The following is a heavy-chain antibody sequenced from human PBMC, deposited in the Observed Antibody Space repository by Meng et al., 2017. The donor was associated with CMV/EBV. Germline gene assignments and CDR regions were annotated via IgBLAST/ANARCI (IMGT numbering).Heavy chain of an antibody. CDR3: TTNVLRYFDWLPPDY. CDR1: GFTFSNAW. J-gene: IGHJ4*02. V-gene: IGHV3-15*01. CDR2: IKSKTDGGTT. Sequence: GGSLRLSCAASGFTFSNAWMSWVRQAPGKGLEWVGRIKSKTDGGTTDYAAPVKDRFSISRDDSKNTLYLQMNSLKTEDTAVYYCTTNVLRYFDWLPPDYWGQGTRVTVSS. D-gene: IGHD3-9*01.